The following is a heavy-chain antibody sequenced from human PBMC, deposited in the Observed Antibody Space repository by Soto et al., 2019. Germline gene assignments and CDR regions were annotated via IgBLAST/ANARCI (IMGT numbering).Heavy chain of an antibody. CDR3: ATARTAPTSPEAY. CDR2: IDGSSNAI. J-gene: IGHJ4*02. D-gene: IGHD4-17*01. Sequence: EVQLVESGGGLVKPGGSLRLSCVASGFTFSYFTLNWVRQAPGKGLEWLSSIDGSSNAIYYADSLQGRSTISRDNARSSLHLQLNSLRVEDTGIYYCATARTAPTSPEAYWGQGTLVTVSS. V-gene: IGHV3-21*01. CDR1: GFTFSYFT.